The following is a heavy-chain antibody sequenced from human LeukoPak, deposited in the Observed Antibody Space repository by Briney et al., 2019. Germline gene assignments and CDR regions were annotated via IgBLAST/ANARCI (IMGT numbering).Heavy chain of an antibody. V-gene: IGHV3-30*18. CDR1: GFTFSSYG. D-gene: IGHD4-17*01. CDR3: AKDPTRLRRSRGPNWFDP. CDR2: ISYDGSNK. J-gene: IGHJ5*02. Sequence: GGSLRLSCAASGFTFSSYGMHWVRQAPGKGLEWVAVISYDGSNKCYADSVKGRFTISRDNSKNTLYLQMNSLRAEDTAVYYCAKDPTRLRRSRGPNWFDPWGQGTLVTVSS.